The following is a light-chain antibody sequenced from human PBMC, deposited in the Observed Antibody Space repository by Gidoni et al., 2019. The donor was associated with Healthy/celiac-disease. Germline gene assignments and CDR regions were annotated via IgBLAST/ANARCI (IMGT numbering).Light chain of an antibody. Sequence: VLTQSPATLSLSPGERATLSCRASQRVSSYLAWYQQKPGQAPRLLISDASNRATGIPARFSGSGSGTDFTLTISSLEPEDFAVYYCQQRSNWPTFGGETEVEIK. CDR3: QQRSNWPT. V-gene: IGKV3-11*01. J-gene: IGKJ4*01. CDR1: QRVSSY. CDR2: DAS.